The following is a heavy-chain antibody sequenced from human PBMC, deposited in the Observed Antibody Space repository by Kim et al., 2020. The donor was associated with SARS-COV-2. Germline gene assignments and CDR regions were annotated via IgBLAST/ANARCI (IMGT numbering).Heavy chain of an antibody. V-gene: IGHV3-73*01. D-gene: IGHD1-1*01. Sequence: GGSLRLSCAASGFTFSGSAIHWVRQASGKGLEWVGRIRSKANGYATAYAASVKGRFTISRDDSKNTAYLQMNSLKTGDTAVYYCTSARGTTLALWDAFDIWGQGTLVTVSS. CDR3: TSARGTTLALWDAFDI. CDR1: GFTFSGSA. J-gene: IGHJ3*02. CDR2: IRSKANGYAT.